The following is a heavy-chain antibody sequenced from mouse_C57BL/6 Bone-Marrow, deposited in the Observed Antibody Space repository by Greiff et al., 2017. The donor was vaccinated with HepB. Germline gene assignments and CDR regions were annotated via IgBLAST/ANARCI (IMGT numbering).Heavy chain of an antibody. CDR1: GFTFSDFY. CDR3: ARVSSSPHYYAMDY. CDR2: SRNKANDYTT. J-gene: IGHJ4*01. Sequence: EVQRVESGGGLVQSGRSLRLSCATSGFTFSDFYMEWVRQAPGKGLEWIAASRNKANDYTTEYSASVKGRFIVSRDTSQSILYLQMNALRAEDTAIYYCARVSSSPHYYAMDYWGQGTSVTVSS. V-gene: IGHV7-1*01. D-gene: IGHD1-1*01.